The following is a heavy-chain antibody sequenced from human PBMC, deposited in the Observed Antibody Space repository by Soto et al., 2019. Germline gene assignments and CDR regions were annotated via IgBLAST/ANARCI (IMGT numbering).Heavy chain of an antibody. V-gene: IGHV1-3*01. D-gene: IGHD2-15*01. J-gene: IGHJ4*02. CDR3: ARDLGGWTDY. CDR2: INAGNGNT. CDR1: GGTFSSYA. Sequence: ASVTVSCKASGGTFSSYAISLVRQAPGQRLEWMGWINAGNGNTKYSQKFQGRVTITRDTSASTAYMELSSLRSEDTAVYYCARDLGGWTDYWGQGTLVTVSS.